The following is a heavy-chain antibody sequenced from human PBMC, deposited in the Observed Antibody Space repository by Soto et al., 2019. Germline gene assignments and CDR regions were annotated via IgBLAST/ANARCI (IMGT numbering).Heavy chain of an antibody. CDR3: ARSARQVVYNGMDV. CDR2: INPNSGGT. D-gene: IGHD6-6*01. J-gene: IGHJ6*02. V-gene: IGHV1-2*02. CDR1: GYTFTGYD. Sequence: GASVKVSCKASGYTFTGYDMHWVRQAPGQGLEWMGWINPNSGGTNYAQKFQGRVTMTRDTSISTAYMELSRLRSDDTAVYYCARSARQVVYNGMDVWGQGTTVTVSS.